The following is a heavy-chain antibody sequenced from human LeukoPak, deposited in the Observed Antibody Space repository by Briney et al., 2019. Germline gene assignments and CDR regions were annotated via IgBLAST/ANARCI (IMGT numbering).Heavy chain of an antibody. D-gene: IGHD1-26*01. Sequence: SETLSLTCAVYGGSFSGYYWSWIRQPPGKGLEWIGEINHSGSTNYNPSLKSRVTISVDTSKSQFSLKLSSVTAADTAVYYCARTGGTYLGYYFDYWGQGTLVTVSS. CDR2: INHSGST. CDR3: ARTGGTYLGYYFDY. V-gene: IGHV4-34*01. J-gene: IGHJ4*02. CDR1: GGSFSGYY.